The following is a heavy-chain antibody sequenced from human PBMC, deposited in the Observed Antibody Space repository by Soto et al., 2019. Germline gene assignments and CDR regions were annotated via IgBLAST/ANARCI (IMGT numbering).Heavy chain of an antibody. J-gene: IGHJ4*02. CDR1: GDSLTSPHR. D-gene: IGHD3-3*02. V-gene: IGHV4-4*02. Sequence: PSESLSLTCAVSGDSLTSPHRWYGVREPPGEGLEWIGQFSHGRSTTYTHSLKGRFTISVDKSKNPLSLKVTCVTAADTAVYYCAARHFWSGSWTYRSLDYWGQGTLVTVSS. CDR2: FSHGRST. CDR3: AARHFWSGSWTYRSLDY.